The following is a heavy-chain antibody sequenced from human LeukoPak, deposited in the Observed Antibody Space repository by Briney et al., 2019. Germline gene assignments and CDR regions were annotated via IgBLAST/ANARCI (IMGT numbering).Heavy chain of an antibody. Sequence: ASVKVSCKASGYTFTTYYMHWVRQAPGQGLEWMGIINPSGGSTNYAQKFQGRVTMTRDMSTSTVYMELSSLRSEDTAVYYCARRGNYYYYMDVWGKGTPVTVSS. CDR3: ARRGNYYYYMDV. J-gene: IGHJ6*03. V-gene: IGHV1-46*01. CDR2: INPSGGST. D-gene: IGHD3-16*01. CDR1: GYTFTTYY.